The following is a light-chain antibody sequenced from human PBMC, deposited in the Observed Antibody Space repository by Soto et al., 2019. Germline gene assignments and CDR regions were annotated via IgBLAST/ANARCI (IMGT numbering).Light chain of an antibody. CDR1: QSVSIR. CDR3: QHYYGTSPIT. CDR2: GAS. V-gene: IGKV3-20*01. Sequence: VLTQSPGTLSLSPGERATLYFRASQSVSIRLAWYQHKSGQAPRLLISGASSRATGIPDRFSGSGSGTDFTLTISRLEPEDFALYYCQHYYGTSPITFGQGTRLEIK. J-gene: IGKJ5*01.